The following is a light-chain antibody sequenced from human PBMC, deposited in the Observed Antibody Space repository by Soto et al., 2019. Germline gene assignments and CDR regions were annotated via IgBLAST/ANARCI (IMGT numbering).Light chain of an antibody. Sequence: DIVMTQSPFFLPVTPGEPASISCRSSQSLLHSNGYNYLDWYLQKPGQSPQLLIYLGSNRASGVPDRLSGSGTGTNFTLKFSRVAAEDVGVYYCLQALQIPPTFGKGTRLEIK. CDR3: LQALQIPPT. J-gene: IGKJ5*01. V-gene: IGKV2-28*01. CDR1: QSLLHSNGYNY. CDR2: LGS.